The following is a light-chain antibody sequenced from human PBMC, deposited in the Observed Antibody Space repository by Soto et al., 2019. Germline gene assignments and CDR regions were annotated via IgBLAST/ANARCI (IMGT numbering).Light chain of an antibody. Sequence: DIQLTQSPSFLSASVGDRVTITCRASQGISSYLAWYQQKPGKAPNLLIYAASSLQSGVPSRFSGSGSGTEFTLTISGQQPEDFASYYCQQLNSYPLTFGGGTKVEIK. CDR1: QGISSY. J-gene: IGKJ4*01. V-gene: IGKV1-9*01. CDR2: AAS. CDR3: QQLNSYPLT.